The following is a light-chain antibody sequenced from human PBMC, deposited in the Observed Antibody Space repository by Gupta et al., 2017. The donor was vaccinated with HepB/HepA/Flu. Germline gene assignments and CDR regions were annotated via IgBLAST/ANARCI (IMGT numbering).Light chain of an antibody. J-gene: IGLJ3*02. CDR1: NSNIGSYNY. CDR3: CSYAGSYTLV. Sequence: QSALTQPRPVSGSPGPSVTISCTGTNSNIGSYNYVSWYQQHPGKAPKLVIYDVSKRPSGVPDRFSASKSGSTASLTISGLQAEDEADYYCCSYAGSYTLVFGGGTKLTVL. CDR2: DVS. V-gene: IGLV2-11*01.